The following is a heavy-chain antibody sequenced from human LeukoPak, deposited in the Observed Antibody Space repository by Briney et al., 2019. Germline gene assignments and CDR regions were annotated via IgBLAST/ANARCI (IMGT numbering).Heavy chain of an antibody. J-gene: IGHJ4*02. D-gene: IGHD4/OR15-4a*01. CDR2: IRHDGSEK. CDR1: GLIFNDSW. CDR3: ATGANLFQY. Sequence: GGSLRFSCAASGLIFNDSWMSWVRQAPGKGLEWVANIRHDGSEKYYLDSVRGRFTISRDNAKNAVYLQMNNLRGEDTAVYYCATGANLFQYWGQGTLVTVSS. V-gene: IGHV3-7*01.